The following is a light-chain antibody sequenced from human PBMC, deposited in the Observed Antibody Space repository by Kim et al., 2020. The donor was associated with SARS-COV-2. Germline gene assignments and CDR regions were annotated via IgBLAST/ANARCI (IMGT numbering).Light chain of an antibody. CDR1: QGINNY. V-gene: IGKV1-16*02. J-gene: IGKJ1*01. Sequence: DIQMTQSPTSLSASVGDRVTITCRASQGINNYLVWFQQKPGKAPKSLIYGGSSEFSSSGSGTHFILTINNLQPEDFATYYCQQYSSYPRTVGQGTKVDIK. CDR3: QQYSSYPRT. CDR2: GG.